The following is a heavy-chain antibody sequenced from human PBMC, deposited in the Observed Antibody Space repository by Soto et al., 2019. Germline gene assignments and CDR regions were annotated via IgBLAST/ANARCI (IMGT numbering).Heavy chain of an antibody. CDR1: GFTFSSYA. D-gene: IGHD2-15*01. Sequence: GESLKISCAASGFTFSSYAMSWVRQAPGKGLEWVSAISGSGGSTYYADSVKGRFTISRDNSKNTLYLQMNSLRAEDTAVYYCAKDIVVVVAANFDYWGQGTLVTVSS. CDR3: AKDIVVVVAANFDY. J-gene: IGHJ4*02. CDR2: ISGSGGST. V-gene: IGHV3-23*01.